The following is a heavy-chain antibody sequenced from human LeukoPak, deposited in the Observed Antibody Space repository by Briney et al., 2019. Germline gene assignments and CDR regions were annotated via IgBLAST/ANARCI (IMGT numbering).Heavy chain of an antibody. Sequence: TGGSLRLSCAASGFTFSNYAMTWVRQAPGKGLEWVSRISDSGSNTYYADSVRGRFTISRDNSRNTLYLQTNSLRAEDTAVYYCAKIKSSEATDYWGQGTLVTVSS. CDR3: AKIKSSEATDY. D-gene: IGHD3-22*01. CDR1: GFTFSNYA. V-gene: IGHV3-23*01. J-gene: IGHJ4*02. CDR2: ISDSGSNT.